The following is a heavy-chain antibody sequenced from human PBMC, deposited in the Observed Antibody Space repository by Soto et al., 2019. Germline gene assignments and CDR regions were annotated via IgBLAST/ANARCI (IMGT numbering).Heavy chain of an antibody. CDR1: GYTFTGYY. CDR3: PKTGIAAAGIVRYYFDY. Sequence: ASVKVSCKASGYTFTGYYMHWVRQAPGQGLEWMGWINPNSGGTNYAQKFQGRVTMTRDTSISTAYMELSRLRSDDTAVYYCPKTGIAAAGIVRYYFDYWGQGTLVTVSS. V-gene: IGHV1-2*02. CDR2: INPNSGGT. J-gene: IGHJ4*02. D-gene: IGHD6-13*01.